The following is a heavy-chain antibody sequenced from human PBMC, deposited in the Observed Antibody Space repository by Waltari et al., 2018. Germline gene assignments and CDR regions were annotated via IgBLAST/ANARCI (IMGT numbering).Heavy chain of an antibody. CDR2: IYSGGST. V-gene: IGHV3-53*01. CDR1: GFTVSSNY. D-gene: IGHD3-9*01. Sequence: EVQLVESGGGLIQPGGSLRLSCAASGFTVSSNYMSWVRQAPGKGLEWVSVIYSGGSTYYADSVKGRFTISRDNSKNTLYLQMNSLRAEDTAVYYCARGLTGYSMGFDYWGQGTLVTVSS. CDR3: ARGLTGYSMGFDY. J-gene: IGHJ4*02.